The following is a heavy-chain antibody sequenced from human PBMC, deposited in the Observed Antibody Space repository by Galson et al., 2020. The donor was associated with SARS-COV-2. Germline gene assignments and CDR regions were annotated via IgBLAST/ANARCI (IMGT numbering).Heavy chain of an antibody. CDR1: GGSISSGGYY. J-gene: IGHJ6*02. V-gene: IGHV4-31*03. CDR2: IYYSGST. CDR3: ARDKDYGDYGDYYYGMDV. D-gene: IGHD4-17*01. Sequence: SETLSLTCTVSGGSISSGGYYWSWIRQHPGKGLEWIGYIYYSGSTYYNPSLKSRVTISVDTSKNQFSLKLSSVTAADTAVYYCARDKDYGDYGDYYYGMDVWGQGTTVTSP.